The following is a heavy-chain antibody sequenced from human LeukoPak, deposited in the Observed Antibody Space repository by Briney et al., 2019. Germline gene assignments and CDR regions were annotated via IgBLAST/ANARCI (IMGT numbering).Heavy chain of an antibody. CDR1: GYTFTNYR. Sequence: GESLKISCKGSGYTFTNYRIGWVRQMPGKGLEWMGIIFPGDSDTTYSPSFQGQVTISADKSISAAYLQWSSLKASDTAMYYCARRRGPIAGGMDVWGQGTTVTVSS. CDR3: ARRRGPIAGGMDV. D-gene: IGHD2-15*01. V-gene: IGHV5-51*01. CDR2: IFPGDSDT. J-gene: IGHJ6*02.